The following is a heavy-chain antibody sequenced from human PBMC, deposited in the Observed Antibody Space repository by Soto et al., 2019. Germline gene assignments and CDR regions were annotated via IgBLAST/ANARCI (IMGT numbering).Heavy chain of an antibody. CDR3: ARVGRTVPTPFLDS. CDR2: IYYSGST. D-gene: IGHD4-17*01. V-gene: IGHV4-59*01. J-gene: IGHJ4*02. Sequence: QVQLQESGPGLVKPSETLSLTCTVSGGSISSYYWSWIRQPPGKGLEGIGYIYYSGSTNYNPSLRCRVSLLVDTPKNPVSLNLSSVTAADTAVYYCARVGRTVPTPFLDSWGQGTLVTVSS. CDR1: GGSISSYY.